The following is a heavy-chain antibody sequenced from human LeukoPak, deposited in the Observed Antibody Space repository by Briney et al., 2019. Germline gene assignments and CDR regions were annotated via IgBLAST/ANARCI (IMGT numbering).Heavy chain of an antibody. CDR2: ISGSGGST. CDR1: GFTFSSYA. CDR3: ARDYAHSGYIDY. J-gene: IGHJ4*02. Sequence: GGSLRLSCAASGFTFSSYAMSWVRQAPGKGLEWVSAISGSGGSTYYADSVKGRFTISRDNSKNTLYLQMNSLRAEDTAVYYCARDYAHSGYIDYWGQGTLVTVSS. D-gene: IGHD3-16*02. V-gene: IGHV3-23*01.